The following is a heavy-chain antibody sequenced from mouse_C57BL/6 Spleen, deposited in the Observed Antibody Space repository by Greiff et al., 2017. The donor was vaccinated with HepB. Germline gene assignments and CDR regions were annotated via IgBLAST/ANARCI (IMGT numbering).Heavy chain of an antibody. CDR2: ISDGGSYT. CDR3: ARDEHYGSSSLDY. D-gene: IGHD1-1*01. Sequence: EVMLVESGGGLVKPGGSLKLSCAASGFTFSSYAMSWVRQTPEKRLEWVATISDGGSYTYYPDNVKGRFTISRDNAKNNLYLQMSHLKSEDTAMYYCARDEHYGSSSLDYWGQGTTLTVSS. V-gene: IGHV5-4*01. J-gene: IGHJ2*01. CDR1: GFTFSSYA.